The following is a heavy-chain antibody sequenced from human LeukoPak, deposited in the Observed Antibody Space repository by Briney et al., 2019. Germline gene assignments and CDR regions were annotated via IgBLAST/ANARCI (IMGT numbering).Heavy chain of an antibody. V-gene: IGHV4-34*01. CDR2: INRSGST. Sequence: SETLSLTCAVYGGSFSGYYWSWIRQPPGKGLEWIGEINRSGSTNYNPSLKSRVTISVDTSKNQFSLKLSSVTAADTAVYYCARGPNYGGNSKDFDYWGQGTLVTVSS. J-gene: IGHJ4*02. CDR1: GGSFSGYY. CDR3: ARGPNYGGNSKDFDY. D-gene: IGHD4-23*01.